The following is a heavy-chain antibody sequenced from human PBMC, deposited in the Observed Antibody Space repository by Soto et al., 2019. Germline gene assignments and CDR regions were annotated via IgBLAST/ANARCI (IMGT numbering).Heavy chain of an antibody. CDR2: ISAYNGNT. CDR3: AATYSSSSLYYYYYGMDV. J-gene: IGHJ6*02. D-gene: IGHD6-6*01. CDR1: GYTFTSYG. V-gene: IGHV1-18*01. Sequence: VKVSCKASGYTFTSYGISWVRQAPGQGLEWMGWISAYNGNTNYAQKLQGRVTITRDMSTSTAYMELSSLRSEDTAVYYCAATYSSSSLYYYYYGMDVWGQGTTVTVSS.